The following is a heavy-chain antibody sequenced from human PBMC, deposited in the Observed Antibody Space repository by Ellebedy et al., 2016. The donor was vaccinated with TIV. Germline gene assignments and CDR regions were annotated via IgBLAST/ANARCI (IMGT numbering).Heavy chain of an antibody. CDR2: IWYYGSIK. D-gene: IGHD7-27*01. V-gene: IGHV3-33*01. CDR3: ASWDFDY. CDR1: GLTFSRYG. Sequence: PGGSLRLSCAASGLTFSRYGMHWIRQAPDKGLEWVAVIWYYGSIKYLADSVKGRFTISRDNFNNTLYLQMNSLRAEDTAVYWCASWDFDYWGQGTLVTVSS. J-gene: IGHJ4*02.